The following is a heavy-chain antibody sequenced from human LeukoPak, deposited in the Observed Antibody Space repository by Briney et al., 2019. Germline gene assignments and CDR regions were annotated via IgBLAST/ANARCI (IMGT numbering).Heavy chain of an antibody. D-gene: IGHD4-17*01. Sequence: GGSLRLSCAASGFTFSSYSMNWVRQAPGKGLEWVSSITSDSTIYYADSVKGRFTISRDNAKNSLYLQMNSLRAEDTAVYFCARLTPVTNDYWGQGTLVTVSS. CDR3: ARLTPVTNDY. J-gene: IGHJ4*02. V-gene: IGHV3-48*04. CDR2: ITSDSTI. CDR1: GFTFSSYS.